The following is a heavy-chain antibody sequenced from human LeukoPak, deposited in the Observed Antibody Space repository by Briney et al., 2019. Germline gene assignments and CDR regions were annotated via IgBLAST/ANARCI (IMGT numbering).Heavy chain of an antibody. Sequence: GASVNVSFTASGGTFIIYAISWVRQAPGQGLEWMGGIIPIFGTANYAQKFQGRVTITADESTSTAYMELSSLRSEDTAVYYCASGDYDSSGYYFGTPLYYFDYWGQGTLVTVSS. CDR3: ASGDYDSSGYYFGTPLYYFDY. V-gene: IGHV1-69*13. CDR2: IIPIFGTA. D-gene: IGHD3-22*01. J-gene: IGHJ4*02. CDR1: GGTFIIYA.